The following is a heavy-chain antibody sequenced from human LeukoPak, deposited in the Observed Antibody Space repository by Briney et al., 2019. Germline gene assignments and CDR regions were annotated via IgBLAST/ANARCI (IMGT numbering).Heavy chain of an antibody. CDR3: ARTMYSSSWYGYYYYYMDV. Sequence: SETLSLTCTVSGGSISSYYWSWIRQPPGKGLEWIEYIYTSGSTNYNPSLKNRVTISVDTSKNQFSLKLSSVTAADTAVYYCARTMYSSSWYGYYYYYMDVWGKGTTVTVSS. CDR1: GGSISSYY. J-gene: IGHJ6*03. D-gene: IGHD6-13*01. V-gene: IGHV4-4*09. CDR2: IYTSGST.